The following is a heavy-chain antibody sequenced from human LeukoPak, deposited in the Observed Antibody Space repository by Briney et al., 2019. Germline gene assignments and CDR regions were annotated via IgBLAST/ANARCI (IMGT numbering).Heavy chain of an antibody. Sequence: GGSLRLSCAASGFTFDDYAMHWVRQAPGKGLEWVSLISWDGGSTYYADSVKGRFTISRDNAKNSLYLQMNSLRDEDTAVYYCARDQGWLQFDYWGQGALATVSA. D-gene: IGHD5-24*01. CDR3: ARDQGWLQFDY. V-gene: IGHV3-43D*03. J-gene: IGHJ4*02. CDR2: ISWDGGST. CDR1: GFTFDDYA.